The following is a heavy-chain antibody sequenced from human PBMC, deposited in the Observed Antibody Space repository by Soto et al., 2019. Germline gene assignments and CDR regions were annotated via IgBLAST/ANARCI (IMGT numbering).Heavy chain of an antibody. D-gene: IGHD2-2*02. CDR2: IDPRDSYI. CDR3: ARQRGYCSSTSCYTFDYYYGLDV. CDR1: GYSFTTYW. J-gene: IGHJ6*02. V-gene: IGHV5-10-1*01. Sequence: GESLKSSCKSSGYSFTTYWITWVRRMPGKGLEWMGRIDPRDSYINYSPSFQGHVTISSDKSISTAYLQWNSLKASDTAMYYCARQRGYCSSTSCYTFDYYYGLDVWGPGTTVTV.